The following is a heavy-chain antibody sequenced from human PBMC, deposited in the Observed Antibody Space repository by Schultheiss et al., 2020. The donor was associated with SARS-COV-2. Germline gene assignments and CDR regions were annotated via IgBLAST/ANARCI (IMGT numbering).Heavy chain of an antibody. D-gene: IGHD3-10*01. CDR1: GGSVSSGSYY. Sequence: SETLSLTCTVSGGSVSSGSYYWSWIRQPPGKGLEWIGYIYYSGSTNYNPSLKSRVTISVDTSKNQFSLKLSSVTAADTAVYYCAREDVMVQGVSTFDYWGQGTLVTVSS. V-gene: IGHV4-61*01. CDR2: IYYSGST. J-gene: IGHJ4*02. CDR3: AREDVMVQGVSTFDY.